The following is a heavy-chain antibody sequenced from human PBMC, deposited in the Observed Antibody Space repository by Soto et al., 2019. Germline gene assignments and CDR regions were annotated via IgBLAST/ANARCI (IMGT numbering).Heavy chain of an antibody. CDR2: IFSNDEK. D-gene: IGHD6-13*01. CDR3: ARIPRYSSSWYGMDV. Sequence: QVTLKESGPVLVKPTETLTLTCTVSGFSLSNARMGVSWIRQPPGKALEWLAHIFSNDEKSYSTSLKSRLTISKDRSIXLVVLTMTNMDPVDTATYYCARIPRYSSSWYGMDVWGQGTTVTVSS. J-gene: IGHJ6*02. CDR1: GFSLSNARMG. V-gene: IGHV2-26*01.